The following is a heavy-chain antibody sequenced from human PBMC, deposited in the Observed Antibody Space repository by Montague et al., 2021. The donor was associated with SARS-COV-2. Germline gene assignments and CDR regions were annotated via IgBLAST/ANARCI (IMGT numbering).Heavy chain of an antibody. D-gene: IGHD3-10*01. CDR3: ARVRYYGSGTSLGMDV. CDR2: INHSGST. J-gene: IGHJ6*02. Sequence: SETLSLTCAVYGGSFSGYYWSWIRQPPGKGLERIGEINHSGSTNYNSYPKSRVTISVDTSKNQFSLKLRSVTAADTAVYYCARVRYYGSGTSLGMDVWGQGTTVTVAS. CDR1: GGSFSGYY. V-gene: IGHV4-34*01.